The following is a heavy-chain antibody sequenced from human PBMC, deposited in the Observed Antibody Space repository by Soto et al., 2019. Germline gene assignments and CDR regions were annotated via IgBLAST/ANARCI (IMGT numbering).Heavy chain of an antibody. Sequence: SETLSLTCAVYGGSFSGYYWSWIRQPPGKGLERIGEINHSGSTNYNPSLKSRVTISVDTSKNQFSLKLSSVTAADTAVYYCARRNYGSGSYYSWFDPWGQGTLVTVSS. J-gene: IGHJ5*02. V-gene: IGHV4-34*01. D-gene: IGHD3-10*01. CDR1: GGSFSGYY. CDR3: ARRNYGSGSYYSWFDP. CDR2: INHSGST.